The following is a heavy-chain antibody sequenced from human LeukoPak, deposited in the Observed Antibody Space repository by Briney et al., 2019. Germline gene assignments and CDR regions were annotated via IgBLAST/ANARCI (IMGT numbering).Heavy chain of an antibody. V-gene: IGHV4-59*01. D-gene: IGHD4-17*01. CDR3: ARVRRGDYGDYWYFDL. CDR2: IYYSGST. Sequence: PSETLSLTCTVSGGSIGSYYWSWLRQPPGKGLEWIGYIYYSGSTNYNPSLKSRVTISVDTSKNQFSLKLSSVTAADTAVYYCARVRRGDYGDYWYFDLWGRGTLVTVSS. CDR1: GGSIGSYY. J-gene: IGHJ2*01.